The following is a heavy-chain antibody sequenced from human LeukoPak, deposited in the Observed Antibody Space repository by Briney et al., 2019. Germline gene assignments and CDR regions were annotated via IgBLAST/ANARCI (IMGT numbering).Heavy chain of an antibody. J-gene: IGHJ6*04. V-gene: IGHV3-74*01. D-gene: IGHD3-10*02. CDR1: GFTFSTYW. Sequence: GGSLRLSCAASGFTFSTYWMHWIRQAPGKGLVWVSRINSDGSSTSYADTVKGRFTISRDNAKSTLYLQMNSLRAEDTAVYYCAELGITMIGGVWGKGTTVTISS. CDR2: INSDGSST. CDR3: AELGITMIGGV.